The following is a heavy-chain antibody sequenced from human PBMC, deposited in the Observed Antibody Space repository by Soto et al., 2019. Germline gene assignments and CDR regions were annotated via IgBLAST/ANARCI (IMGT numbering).Heavy chain of an antibody. V-gene: IGHV1-69*06. CDR1: GGTFSSNP. D-gene: IGHD5-12*01. CDR2: TIPTVGAG. J-gene: IGHJ4*02. CDR3: ARRQSNGYNRYFDS. Sequence: SVKVSCKASGGTFSSNPISWMRQAPGQGLEWVGGTIPTVGAGSYAQRFQGRVTITADKSTNTAYIELSNLRPEDTAVYYCARRQSNGYNRYFDSWGQGTLVTVSS.